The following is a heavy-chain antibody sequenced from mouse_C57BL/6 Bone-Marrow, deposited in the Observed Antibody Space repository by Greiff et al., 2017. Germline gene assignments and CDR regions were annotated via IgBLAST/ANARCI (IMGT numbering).Heavy chain of an antibody. D-gene: IGHD2-1*01. Sequence: LQESGAELARPGASVKLSCKASGYTFTSYGISWVKQRTGQGLEWIGEIYPRSGNTYYNEKFKGKATLTADKSSSTAYMELRSLTSEDSAVYFCAREGYGNPFAYWGQGTLVTVSA. CDR2: IYPRSGNT. CDR1: GYTFTSYG. CDR3: AREGYGNPFAY. V-gene: IGHV1-81*01. J-gene: IGHJ3*01.